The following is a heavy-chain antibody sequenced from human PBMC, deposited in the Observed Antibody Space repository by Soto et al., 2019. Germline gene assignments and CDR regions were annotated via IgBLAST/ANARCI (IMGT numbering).Heavy chain of an antibody. D-gene: IGHD5-18*01. CDR3: AKIQTAMAVFDY. CDR1: GFTFSSYA. CDR2: ISGSGGRT. V-gene: IGHV3-23*01. Sequence: GGSLRLSCAASGFTFSSYAMSWVRQAPGKGLEWVSAISGSGGRTYYADSVRGRFTISRDTSKNTMYLQRNSLRAEDTAVYYCAKIQTAMAVFDYWGQGTLVTVSS. J-gene: IGHJ4*02.